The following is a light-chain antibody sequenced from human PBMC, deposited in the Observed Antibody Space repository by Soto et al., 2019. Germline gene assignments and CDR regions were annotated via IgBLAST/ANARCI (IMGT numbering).Light chain of an antibody. CDR3: QQSYSTPMT. CDR2: ATS. J-gene: IGKJ1*01. CDR1: QSISGH. Sequence: DIQLTQSPSSLSASVRDRVTITCRASQSISGHLHWYQHKPGKAPELLIYATSTLHIGVPSKISGSGSETDFRLNISSLQPEDFATYYCQQSYSTPMTCGQGTNVDIK. V-gene: IGKV1-39*01.